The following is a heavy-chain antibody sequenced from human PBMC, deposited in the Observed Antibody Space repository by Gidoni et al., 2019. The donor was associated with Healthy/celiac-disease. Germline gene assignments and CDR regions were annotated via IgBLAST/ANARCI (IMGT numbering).Heavy chain of an antibody. CDR2: IYTSGST. J-gene: IGHJ2*01. V-gene: IGHV4-61*02. CDR1: GGSISSGSYY. CDR3: ARGIYYYDSSGYYRELYWYFDL. D-gene: IGHD3-22*01. Sequence: QVQLQESGPGLVKPSQTLSLTCTVSGGSISSGSYYWRWIRQPAGKGLEWIGRIYTSGSTNYNPSLKSRVTISVDTSKNQFSLKLSSVTAADTAVYYCARGIYYYDSSGYYRELYWYFDLWGRGTLVTVSS.